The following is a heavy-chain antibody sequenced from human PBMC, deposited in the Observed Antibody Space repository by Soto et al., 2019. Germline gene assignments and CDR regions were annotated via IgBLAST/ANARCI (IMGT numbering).Heavy chain of an antibody. D-gene: IGHD5-12*01. CDR2: TYHSGST. V-gene: IGHV4-4*02. Sequence: SETLSLTCAVSGGSISSSNWWSWVRQPPGKGLEWIGETYHSGSTNYNPSLKSRVTISVDKSKNQFSLKLSSVTAADTAVYYCARGLVGGYDWEGGYYGMDVWGQGTTVTVSS. CDR1: GGSISSSNW. CDR3: ARGLVGGYDWEGGYYGMDV. J-gene: IGHJ6*02.